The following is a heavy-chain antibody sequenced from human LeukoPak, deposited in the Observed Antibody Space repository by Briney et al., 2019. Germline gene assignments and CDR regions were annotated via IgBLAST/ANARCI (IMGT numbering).Heavy chain of an antibody. CDR2: ISGHNGNT. Sequence: ASVKVSCKTSGYTFTSYGISWVRQAPGQRLEWMGWISGHNGNTNYAQKLQGRVTITTDTSTSTAYMEQRSLRSDDTAVYYCARDTRFGEEGQKNAFDIWGQGTMVTVSS. CDR1: GYTFTSYG. CDR3: ARDTRFGEEGQKNAFDI. J-gene: IGHJ3*02. V-gene: IGHV1-18*01. D-gene: IGHD3-10*01.